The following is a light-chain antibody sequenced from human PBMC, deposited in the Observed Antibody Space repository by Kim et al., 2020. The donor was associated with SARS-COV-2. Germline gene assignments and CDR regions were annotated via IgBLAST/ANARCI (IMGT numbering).Light chain of an antibody. J-gene: IGLJ3*02. V-gene: IGLV6-57*01. CDR3: QSYDSSNQRV. CDR2: EDN. Sequence: KTVTISCTRSSGSMASNYVQWYQQRPGSSPTTVIYEDNQRPSGVPDRFSGSIDSSSNSASLTISGLKTEDEADYYCQSYDSSNQRVFGGGTKLTVL. CDR1: SGSMASNY.